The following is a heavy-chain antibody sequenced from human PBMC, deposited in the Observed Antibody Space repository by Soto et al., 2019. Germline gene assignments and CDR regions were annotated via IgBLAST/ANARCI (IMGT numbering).Heavy chain of an antibody. J-gene: IGHJ4*02. CDR2: ISWNSGSI. D-gene: IGHD5-12*01. V-gene: IGHV3-9*01. CDR1: GFTFDDYA. Sequence: GGSLRLSCAASGFTFDDYAMHWVRQAPGKGLEWVSGISWNSGSIGYADSVKGRFTISRDNAKNSLYLQMNSLRAEDTALYYCAKELLNLDPGYSGYDGNFDYWGQGTLVTVSS. CDR3: AKELLNLDPGYSGYDGNFDY.